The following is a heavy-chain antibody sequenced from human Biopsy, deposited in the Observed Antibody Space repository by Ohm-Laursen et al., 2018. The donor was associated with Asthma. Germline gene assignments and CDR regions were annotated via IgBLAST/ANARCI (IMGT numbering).Heavy chain of an antibody. CDR1: GFTFSSYA. CDR3: ARGDSSGWSHYYFDY. D-gene: IGHD6-19*01. Sequence: SLRLSCTASGFTFSSYAMSWVCQAPGKGLEWVSVIYSGGTSDTADSVRGRFTISRDFYKNTLYLQMDSLRAEDTAVYYCARGDSSGWSHYYFDYWGQGTLVTVSS. V-gene: IGHV3-23*03. J-gene: IGHJ4*02. CDR2: IYSGGTS.